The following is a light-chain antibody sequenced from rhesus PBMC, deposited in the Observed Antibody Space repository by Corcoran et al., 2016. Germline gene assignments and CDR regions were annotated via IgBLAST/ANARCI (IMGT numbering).Light chain of an antibody. V-gene: IGKV3-24*04. CDR1: QSVSSY. CDR3: LQSSIWPYS. CDR2: GVS. J-gene: IGKJ2*01. Sequence: EIVMTQSPATLALSPGERATLSCRGSQSVSSYLAWYQQKPGQAPRLLIYGVSSRATGIPDRFSGSGSGTEFTLTISSLAPEDVGIYFCLQSSIWPYSFGQGAKVQIK.